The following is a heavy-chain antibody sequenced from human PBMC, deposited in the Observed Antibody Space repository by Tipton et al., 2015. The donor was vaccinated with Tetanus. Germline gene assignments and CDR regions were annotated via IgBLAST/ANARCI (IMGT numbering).Heavy chain of an antibody. Sequence: TLSLTCSVSGDSITDSHWSWIRQPPGKGLEWIAKIYFRENTFDYNPSLQGRARISLDTSKSQISLKLISVTAADTAVYYCARIHDFLSGHFDFWGQGTLVAVSS. CDR1: GDSITDSH. J-gene: IGHJ4*02. D-gene: IGHD3-3*01. CDR2: IYFRENTF. V-gene: IGHV4-59*01. CDR3: ARIHDFLSGHFDF.